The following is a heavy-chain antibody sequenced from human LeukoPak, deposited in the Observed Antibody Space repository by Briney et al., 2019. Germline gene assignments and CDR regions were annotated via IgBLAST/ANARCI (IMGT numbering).Heavy chain of an antibody. CDR1: GGSISGYY. D-gene: IGHD7-27*01. CDR2: IYYSGST. V-gene: IGHV4-59*01. Sequence: SETLSLTCTVSGGSISGYYWSWIRQPPGKGLEWIGYIYYSGSTNYNPSLKSRVTISVDTSKNQFSLKLSSVTAADTAVYYCARGGPWGYDPDGYFDYWGQGTLVTVSS. CDR3: ARGGPWGYDPDGYFDY. J-gene: IGHJ4*02.